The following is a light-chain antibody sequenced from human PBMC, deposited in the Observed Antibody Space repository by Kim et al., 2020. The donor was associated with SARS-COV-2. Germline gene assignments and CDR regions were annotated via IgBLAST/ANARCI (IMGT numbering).Light chain of an antibody. CDR3: SSYTGSTTYV. CDR1: SSDIGDYNY. V-gene: IGLV2-14*03. J-gene: IGLJ1*01. Sequence: QSALTQPASVSGSPGQSITISCSGTSSDIGDYNYVSWYQQHPGKAPKVMGYDVSKRPSGVSNRFSGSKSGNTASLTISGLQAEDEADYYCSSYTGSTTYVFGTGTKVTVL. CDR2: DVS.